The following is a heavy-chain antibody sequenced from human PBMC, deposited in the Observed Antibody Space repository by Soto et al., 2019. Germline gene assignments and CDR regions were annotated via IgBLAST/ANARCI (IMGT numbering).Heavy chain of an antibody. D-gene: IGHD6-19*01. CDR3: VRHASGWGFYFDY. V-gene: IGHV4-4*02. Sequence: LSETLSLTCAVSSGSISGNNWWSWVRQPPGKGLEWIGEIHHSGSTNYDPSLKSRVTISIDKSKNQFSLKLNSVTAADTAVYYCVRHASGWGFYFDYWGQGALVTVSS. J-gene: IGHJ4*02. CDR1: SGSISGNNW. CDR2: IHHSGST.